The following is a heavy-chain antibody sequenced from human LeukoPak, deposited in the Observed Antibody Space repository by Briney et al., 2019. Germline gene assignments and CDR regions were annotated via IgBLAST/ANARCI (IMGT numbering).Heavy chain of an antibody. J-gene: IGHJ4*02. CDR1: GFTFSSYE. CDR3: ARLVGSSWYREVLLGRDY. Sequence: GGSLRLSCAASGFTFSSYEMNWVRQAPGKGLEWVSYISSSSRTIHYADSVKGRFTISRDNAKNSLYLQMNSLRAEDTAVYYCARLVGSSWYREVLLGRDYWGQGTLVTVSS. CDR2: ISSSSRTI. D-gene: IGHD6-13*01. V-gene: IGHV3-48*01.